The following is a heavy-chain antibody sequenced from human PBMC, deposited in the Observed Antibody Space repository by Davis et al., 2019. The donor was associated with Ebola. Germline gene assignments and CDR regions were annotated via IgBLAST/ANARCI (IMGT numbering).Heavy chain of an antibody. CDR1: GGTFSSYA. J-gene: IGHJ4*02. Sequence: SVKVSCKASGGTFSSYAISWVRQAPGQGLEWMGGIIPIFGTANYAQKFQGRVTITADKSTSTAYMELSSLRSEDTAVYYCARRVYSRSGFDSWGQGTLVTVSS. D-gene: IGHD2-8*01. V-gene: IGHV1-69*06. CDR3: ARRVYSRSGFDS. CDR2: IIPIFGTA.